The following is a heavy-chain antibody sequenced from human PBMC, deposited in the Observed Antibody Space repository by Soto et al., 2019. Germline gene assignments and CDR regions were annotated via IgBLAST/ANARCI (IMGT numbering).Heavy chain of an antibody. CDR3: TKDEAGSPFRY. Sequence: VQLRESGPGQVKTSGTLSLTCAVSGGSMKTTNWWSCVRQPPAKGLEWIGEAFHSGITRYNPSLKSRATVSVDTSKNQFFLNLASVTAADTAVYYCTKDEAGSPFRYWGQGALVTVSS. D-gene: IGHD3-10*01. V-gene: IGHV4-4*02. CDR2: AFHSGIT. CDR1: GGSMKTTNW. J-gene: IGHJ4*02.